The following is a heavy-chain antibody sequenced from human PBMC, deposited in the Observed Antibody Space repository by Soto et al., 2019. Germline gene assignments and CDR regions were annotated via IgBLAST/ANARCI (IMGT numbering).Heavy chain of an antibody. CDR3: AKDQSDDSSGYYYYYYGMDV. CDR2: IYYSGST. V-gene: IGHV4-30-4*01. J-gene: IGHJ6*02. D-gene: IGHD3-22*01. Sequence: QVQLQESGPGLVKPSQTLSLTCTVSGGSISSGDYYWSWIRQPPGKGLEWIGYIYYSGSTYYNPSLKSRVTISIDTSKNQFSLKLTSVTAADTAVYYCAKDQSDDSSGYYYYYYGMDVWGQGTTVTVSS. CDR1: GGSISSGDYY.